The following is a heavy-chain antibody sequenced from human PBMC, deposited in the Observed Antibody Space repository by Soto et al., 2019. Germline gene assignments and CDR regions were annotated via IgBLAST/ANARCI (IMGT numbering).Heavy chain of an antibody. Sequence: PSDTLSLTCAVYGGSFSGYYWSWIRQPPGKGLEWIGEINYSGSTNYNPSLKSRVTISVDTSKNQFSLKLSSVTAADTAVYYCASPLGSAGTTVNADLDAFDIWGQGTMVTVSS. CDR3: ASPLGSAGTTVNADLDAFDI. V-gene: IGHV4-34*01. J-gene: IGHJ3*02. D-gene: IGHD1-7*01. CDR2: INYSGST. CDR1: GGSFSGYY.